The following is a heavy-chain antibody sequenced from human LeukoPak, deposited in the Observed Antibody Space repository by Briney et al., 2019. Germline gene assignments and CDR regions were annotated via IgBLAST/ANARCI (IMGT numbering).Heavy chain of an antibody. J-gene: IGHJ4*02. CDR2: IYYSGNT. Sequence: GSLRLSCAASGFTFSNYAMSWVRQAPGKGLEWIGTIYYSGNTYYNPSLKSRVTISVDMSKNQFSLKLSSVTAADTAVYYCARWEGTIHNFDYWGQGTLVTVSS. CDR3: ARWEGTIHNFDY. D-gene: IGHD1-14*01. V-gene: IGHV4-39*01. CDR1: GFTFSNYA.